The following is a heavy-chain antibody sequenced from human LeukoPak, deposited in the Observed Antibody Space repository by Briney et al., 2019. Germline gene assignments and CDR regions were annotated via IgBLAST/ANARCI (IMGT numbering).Heavy chain of an antibody. J-gene: IGHJ4*02. Sequence: PGGSLRLSCAASGFTFSIYAMHWVRQAPGKGLEWVAVISFDGSDKYYADSVKGRFTISRDNSKNTLYLQMNSLRAEDTAVYYCARGGSGYYRRNFEYYFDYWGQGTLVTVSS. CDR3: ARGGSGYYRRNFEYYFDY. D-gene: IGHD3-22*01. CDR1: GFTFSIYA. CDR2: ISFDGSDK. V-gene: IGHV3-30*14.